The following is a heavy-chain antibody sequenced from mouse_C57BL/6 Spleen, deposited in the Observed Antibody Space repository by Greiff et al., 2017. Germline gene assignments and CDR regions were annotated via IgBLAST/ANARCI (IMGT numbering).Heavy chain of an antibody. V-gene: IGHV1-61*01. Sequence: QVQLQQPRAELVRPGSSVKLSCKASGYTFTSYWMDWVKQRPGQGLEWIGNIYPSDSETHYNQKFKDKATLTVDKSSSTAYMQLSSLTSEDSAVYYCARLVPFDYWGQGTTLTVSS. J-gene: IGHJ2*01. CDR3: ARLVPFDY. CDR1: GYTFTSYW. CDR2: IYPSDSET.